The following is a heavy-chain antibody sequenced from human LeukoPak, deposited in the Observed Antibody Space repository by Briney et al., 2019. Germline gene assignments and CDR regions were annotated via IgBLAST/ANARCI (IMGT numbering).Heavy chain of an antibody. V-gene: IGHV4-34*01. J-gene: IGHJ4*02. Sequence: SETLSLTCAVYGGSFSGYYWSWIRQPPGKGLEWIGEINHSGSTNYNPSLKSRVTISVDRSKNQFSLKLSSVTAADTAVYYCSREDAALSYYFDYWGQGTLVTVSS. CDR1: GGSFSGYY. CDR2: INHSGST. D-gene: IGHD2-15*01. CDR3: SREDAALSYYFDY.